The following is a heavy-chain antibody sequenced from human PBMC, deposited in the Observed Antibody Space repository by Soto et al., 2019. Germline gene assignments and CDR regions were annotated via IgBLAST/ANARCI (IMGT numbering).Heavy chain of an antibody. D-gene: IGHD2-15*01. CDR2: IWYDGSNK. V-gene: IGHV3-33*01. J-gene: IGHJ4*02. CDR1: GFTFSSYG. CDR3: EIGTVVVVADTRFAY. Sequence: QVQLVESGGGVVQPGRSLRLSCAASGFTFSSYGMHWVRQAPGKGLEWVAVIWYDGSNKYYADSVKGRFTISRDNSKNTLYLQMNSLSADDTALYYCEIGTVVVVADTRFAYWGQGTLVTVSS.